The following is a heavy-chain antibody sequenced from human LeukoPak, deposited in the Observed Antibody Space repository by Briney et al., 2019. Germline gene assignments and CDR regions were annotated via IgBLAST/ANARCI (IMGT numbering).Heavy chain of an antibody. Sequence: GGSLRLSCAASGFTFSACSMNWVRQAPGKGLEWVSVISSDSAYIYYADSVKGRFTVSRDNAKNSLSLHMSSLMTEDTAVYYCARDGTGWSRDYWGQGTLVTVSS. D-gene: IGHD2-2*01. V-gene: IGHV3-21*01. CDR1: GFTFSACS. CDR2: ISSDSAYI. J-gene: IGHJ4*02. CDR3: ARDGTGWSRDY.